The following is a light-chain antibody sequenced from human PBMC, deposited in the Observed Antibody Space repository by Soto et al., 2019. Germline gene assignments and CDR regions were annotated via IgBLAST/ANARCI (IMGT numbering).Light chain of an antibody. CDR2: TDN. Sequence: QSALTQPPSASGTPGQRVTISCSGSSSNIGINTVNWYQQVPGTAPKLLIYTDNQRPSGVPDRFSGSKSGTSASLATSGLQSEDGADYYCAAWDDSLNGLYVFGTGTKVTVL. J-gene: IGLJ1*01. V-gene: IGLV1-44*01. CDR1: SSNIGINT. CDR3: AAWDDSLNGLYV.